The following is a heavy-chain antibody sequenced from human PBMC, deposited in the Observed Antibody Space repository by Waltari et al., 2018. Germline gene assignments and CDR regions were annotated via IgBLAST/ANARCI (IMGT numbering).Heavy chain of an antibody. CDR2: IYTSGST. CDR1: GGSISSGSYY. V-gene: IGHV4-61*02. Sequence: QVQLQESGPGLVKPSQTLSLTCTVSGGSISSGSYYWSWIRQPAGKGLEWIGRIYTSGSTNYNPSLKSRVTISVDTSKNQFSLKLSSVTAADTAVYYCAKGVVTLDYFDYWGQGTLVTVSS. D-gene: IGHD2-21*02. J-gene: IGHJ4*02. CDR3: AKGVVTLDYFDY.